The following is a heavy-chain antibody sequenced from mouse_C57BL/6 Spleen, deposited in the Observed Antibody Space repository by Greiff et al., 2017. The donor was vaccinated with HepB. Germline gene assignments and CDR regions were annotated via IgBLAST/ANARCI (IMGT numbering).Heavy chain of an antibody. V-gene: IGHV1-15*01. J-gene: IGHJ2*01. CDR2: IDPETGGT. CDR3: TSQAYYDFDY. CDR1: GYTFTDYE. D-gene: IGHD2-10*01. Sequence: VKLQESGAELVRPGASVTLSCKASGYTFTDYEMHWVKQTPVHGLEWIGAIDPETGGTAYNQKFKGKAILTADKSSSTAYMELRSLTSEDSAVYYCTSQAYYDFDYWGQGTTLTVSS.